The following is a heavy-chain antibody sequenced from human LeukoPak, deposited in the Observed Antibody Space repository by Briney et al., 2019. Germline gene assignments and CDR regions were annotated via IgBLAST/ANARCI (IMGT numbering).Heavy chain of an antibody. D-gene: IGHD2-21*02. Sequence: GSLRLSCEASGFTFSSYAMHWVRQAPGKGLEYVSAISSNGGSTNYAHYLKGRFTISRDNSKTTPYLKMNSLTAEDTAVYYCARTDETAPAVDFQHWGQGTLVTVSS. J-gene: IGHJ1*01. CDR3: ARTDETAPAVDFQH. V-gene: IGHV3-64*01. CDR2: ISSNGGST. CDR1: GFTFSSYA.